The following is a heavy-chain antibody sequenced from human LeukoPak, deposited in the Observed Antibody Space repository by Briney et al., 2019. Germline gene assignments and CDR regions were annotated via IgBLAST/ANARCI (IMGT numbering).Heavy chain of an antibody. D-gene: IGHD4-17*01. V-gene: IGHV4-59*01. CDR1: GGSISSYY. CDR2: IYYSGST. CDR3: ARGIYGDPSNWFDP. Sequence: SQTLSLTCTVSGGSISSYYWSWIRQPPGKGLEWIGYIYYSGSTNYNPSLKSRVTISVDTSKNQFSLKLSSVTAADTAVYYCARGIYGDPSNWFDPWGQGTLVTVSS. J-gene: IGHJ5*02.